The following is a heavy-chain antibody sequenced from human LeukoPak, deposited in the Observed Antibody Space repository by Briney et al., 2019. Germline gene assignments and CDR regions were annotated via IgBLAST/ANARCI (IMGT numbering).Heavy chain of an antibody. V-gene: IGHV3-30*01. CDR3: TRVRVPSRILLPYFDY. J-gene: IGHJ4*02. CDR1: GFTFRMYS. D-gene: IGHD2-15*01. CDR2: MSYDGSTK. Sequence: PGGSLRRSCAASGFTFRMYSIHWVRQAPGKGLEWVAVMSYDGSTKYLADSVKGRFTISRDNSQNTVYLQMNSLTAEDTAVYYCTRVRVPSRILLPYFDYWGQGTLVTVSS.